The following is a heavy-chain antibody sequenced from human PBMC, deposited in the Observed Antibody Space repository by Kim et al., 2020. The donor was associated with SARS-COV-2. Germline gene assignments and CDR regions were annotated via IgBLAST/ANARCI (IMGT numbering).Heavy chain of an antibody. Sequence: SGRNYVDSVKGRFTISRDNTKNSLYLQMNSLRAEDTALYYCVRGGGGVDYWGQGTLVTVSS. CDR3: VRGGGGVDY. V-gene: IGHV3-7*01. D-gene: IGHD3-16*01. CDR2: SGR. J-gene: IGHJ4*02.